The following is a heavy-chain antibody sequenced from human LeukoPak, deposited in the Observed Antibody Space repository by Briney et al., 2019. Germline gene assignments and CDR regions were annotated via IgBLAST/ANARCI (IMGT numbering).Heavy chain of an antibody. Sequence: PSETLSLTCAVYGGSFSGYYWSWIRQPPGKGLEWIGEINHSGSTNYNPSLKSRVTISVDTSKNQFSLKLSSVTAADTAVYYCARGISGIAVAGTSFVDYWGQGTLVTASS. J-gene: IGHJ4*02. CDR3: ARGISGIAVAGTSFVDY. CDR2: INHSGST. D-gene: IGHD6-19*01. V-gene: IGHV4-34*01. CDR1: GGSFSGYY.